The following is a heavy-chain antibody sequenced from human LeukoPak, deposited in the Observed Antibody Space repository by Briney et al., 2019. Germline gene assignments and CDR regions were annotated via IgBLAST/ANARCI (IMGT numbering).Heavy chain of an antibody. CDR1: GYSISSGYY. D-gene: IGHD3-3*01. CDR2: IYHSGST. Sequence: SETLSLTCTVSGYSISSGYYWGWIRQPPGKGLEWIGSIYHSGSTYYNPSLKSRVTISVDTSKNQFPLKLSSVTAADTAVYYCARARITIFGVVIGYFDYWGQGTLVTVSS. V-gene: IGHV4-38-2*02. CDR3: ARARITIFGVVIGYFDY. J-gene: IGHJ4*02.